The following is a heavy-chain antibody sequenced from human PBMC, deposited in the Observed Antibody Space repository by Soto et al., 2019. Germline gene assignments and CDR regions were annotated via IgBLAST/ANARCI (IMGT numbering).Heavy chain of an antibody. CDR3: ARVHYYDSSGLYYFDY. CDR2: IGTAGDT. Sequence: GGSLRLSCAASGFTFSSYDMHRVRQATGKGLEWVSAIGTAGDTYYPGSVKGRFTISRENAKNSLYLQMNSLRAGDTAVYYCARVHYYDSSGLYYFDYWGQGTLVTVSS. J-gene: IGHJ4*02. V-gene: IGHV3-13*01. CDR1: GFTFSSYD. D-gene: IGHD3-22*01.